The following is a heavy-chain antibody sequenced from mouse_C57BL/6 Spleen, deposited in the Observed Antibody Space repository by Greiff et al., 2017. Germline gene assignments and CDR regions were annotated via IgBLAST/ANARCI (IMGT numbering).Heavy chain of an antibody. CDR2: IDPETGGT. V-gene: IGHV1-15*01. D-gene: IGHD1-1*01. J-gene: IGHJ2*01. CDR1: GFTFTDYE. CDR3: TRVDNGSSYGY. Sequence: QVPLKESGAELVRPGASVTLSCKASGFTFTDYEMHWVKQTPVHGLEWIGAIDPETGGTAYYQQFKGKAILTADKSSSPVYMELRSLTSEDSSVYCCTRVDNGSSYGYWGQGTTLTVSS.